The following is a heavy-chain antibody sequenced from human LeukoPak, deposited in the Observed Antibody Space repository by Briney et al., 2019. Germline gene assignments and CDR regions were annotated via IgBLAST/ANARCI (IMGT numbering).Heavy chain of an antibody. V-gene: IGHV1-69*04. J-gene: IGHJ6*02. Sequence: ASVKVSCKASGGTFSSYAISWVRQAPGQGLEWMGRIIPILGIANYAQKFQGRVTITADKSTSTAYMELSSLRSEDTAVYYCARLSMTMIGRVVYYYGMDVWGRGTTVTVSS. D-gene: IGHD3-22*01. CDR3: ARLSMTMIGRVVYYYGMDV. CDR1: GGTFSSYA. CDR2: IIPILGIA.